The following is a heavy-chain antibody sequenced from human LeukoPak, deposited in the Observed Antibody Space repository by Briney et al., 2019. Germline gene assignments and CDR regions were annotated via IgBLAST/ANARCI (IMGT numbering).Heavy chain of an antibody. CDR3: ATRHHSRTYMVPLDS. V-gene: IGHV4/OR15-8*02. J-gene: IGHJ4*02. Sequence: SETLSLTCAVYGVSISSDNWWTWVRQPPGKGLEWIGETHRSGDTKYIPSLNGRVTISMDNSKNQLSLNLISVTAADTAIYFCATRHHSRTYMVPLDSWGQGTLVTVSS. CDR1: GVSISSDNW. CDR2: THRSGDT. D-gene: IGHD3-10*01.